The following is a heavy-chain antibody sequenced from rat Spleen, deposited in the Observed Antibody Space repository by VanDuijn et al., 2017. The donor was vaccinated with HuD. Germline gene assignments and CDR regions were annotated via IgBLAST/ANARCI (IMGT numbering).Heavy chain of an antibody. CDR3: TTDPSYYDGTYYYERPYVMDA. J-gene: IGHJ4*01. CDR2: ITTSGDNT. Sequence: EVQLVESGGGLVQPGRSMKLSCAASGFTFSHYYMTWVRQAPTKGLEWVASITTSGDNTYYRDSVKGRFTISRDNAKSSLYLQMDSLRSEDTATYYCTTDPSYYDGTYYYERPYVMDAWGQGASVTVSS. D-gene: IGHD1-12*02. CDR1: GFTFSHYY. V-gene: IGHV5-20*01.